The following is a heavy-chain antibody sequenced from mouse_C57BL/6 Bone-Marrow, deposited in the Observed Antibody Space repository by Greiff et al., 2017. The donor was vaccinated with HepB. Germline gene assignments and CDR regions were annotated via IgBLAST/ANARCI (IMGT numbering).Heavy chain of an antibody. CDR3: SEDSAVYYCASDSSGPFDY. CDR1: YTFSRRVH. J-gene: IGHJ2*01. CDR2: GQGLEWIG. D-gene: IGHD3-2*02. Sequence: QVQLQQSGPELARPWASVKISCPAFYTFSRRVHFAIRDTNYWMQWVKQRPGQGLEWIGAIYPGNGVTSYNQKFKGKATLTADKSYSTAYMQRSSLTSEDSAVYYCASDSSGPFDYWGQGTTLTVSS. V-gene: IGHV1-87*01.